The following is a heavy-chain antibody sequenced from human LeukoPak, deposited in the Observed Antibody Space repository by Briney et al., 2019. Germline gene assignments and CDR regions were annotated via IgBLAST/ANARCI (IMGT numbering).Heavy chain of an antibody. Sequence: PGGSLRLSFAASGFIFGSYAMSWVRQAPGKGPEWVSAISGSAGSTYDADSVRGRFTISRDNPKNTLSLQMNSLRAEDTAVYYCARGSSSWYHYYYMDAWGKGTTVTVSS. J-gene: IGHJ6*03. CDR1: GFIFGSYA. V-gene: IGHV3-23*01. CDR2: ISGSAGST. D-gene: IGHD6-13*01. CDR3: ARGSSSWYHYYYMDA.